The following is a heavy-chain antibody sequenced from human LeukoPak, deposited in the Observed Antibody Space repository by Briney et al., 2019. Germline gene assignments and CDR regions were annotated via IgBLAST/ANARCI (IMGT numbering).Heavy chain of an antibody. V-gene: IGHV4-38-2*02. Sequence: SETLSLTCTVSGFSISSTFYWVWIRQPPGKGLEWIGSIYHSGNNYYNPSLKNRVTMSVDTSKNQFSLHLTSVTAADTAVYYCARGYSCSLFYFDSWGQGTLVTVSS. CDR1: GFSISSTFY. D-gene: IGHD6-13*01. J-gene: IGHJ4*02. CDR3: ARGYSCSLFYFDS. CDR2: IYHSGNN.